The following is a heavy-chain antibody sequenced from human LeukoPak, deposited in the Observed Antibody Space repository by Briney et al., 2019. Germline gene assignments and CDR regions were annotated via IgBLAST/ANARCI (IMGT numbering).Heavy chain of an antibody. Sequence: GGSLRLSCAASGLTFSSYAMSWVRQAPGEGLEWVSTISGTGVSTYYTDSVKGRFTISRDTSKNTLFLQMDSLGAEDTALYYCAKSLSGYNSGSYDYWGQGTLVTVSS. V-gene: IGHV3-23*01. CDR2: ISGTGVST. J-gene: IGHJ4*02. CDR1: GLTFSSYA. CDR3: AKSLSGYNSGSYDY. D-gene: IGHD6-19*01.